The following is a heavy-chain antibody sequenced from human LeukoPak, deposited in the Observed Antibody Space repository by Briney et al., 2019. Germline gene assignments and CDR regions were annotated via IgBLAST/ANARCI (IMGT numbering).Heavy chain of an antibody. J-gene: IGHJ4*02. V-gene: IGHV3-7*03. CDR3: ARDWGSYCFDY. Sequence: GGSLRLSCAASVFTFSSYWMSWVRQAPWKGLEWVANIKQDGSEKYYVGSVKGRFTISRDNAKNSLYLQMDSLRAEDTAVYYCARDWGSYCFDYWGQGTLVTVSS. D-gene: IGHD1-26*01. CDR1: VFTFSSYW. CDR2: IKQDGSEK.